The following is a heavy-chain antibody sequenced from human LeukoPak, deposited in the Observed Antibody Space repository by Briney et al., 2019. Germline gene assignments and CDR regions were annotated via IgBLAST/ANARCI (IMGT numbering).Heavy chain of an antibody. CDR1: GFTFSSYS. J-gene: IGHJ4*02. CDR3: AKGKSSSWKSPFDY. V-gene: IGHV3-21*04. Sequence: GGSLRLSCAASGFTFSSYSMNWVRQAPGKGLEWVSSISSSSSYIYYADSVKGRFTISRDNSKNTLYLQMNSLRAEDTAVYYCAKGKSSSWKSPFDYWGQGTLVTVSS. D-gene: IGHD6-13*01. CDR2: ISSSSSYI.